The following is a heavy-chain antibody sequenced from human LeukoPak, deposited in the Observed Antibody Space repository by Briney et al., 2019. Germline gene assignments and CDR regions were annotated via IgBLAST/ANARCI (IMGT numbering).Heavy chain of an antibody. J-gene: IGHJ4*02. CDR2: IYHSGST. V-gene: IGHV4-38-2*02. CDR3: ARHRSGWLQSSFDY. D-gene: IGHD5-24*01. Sequence: SETLSLTCTVSGYSISSGYYWGWIRQPPGKGLEWIGSIYHSGSTYYNPSLKSRVTISVDTSKDQFSLKLSSVTAADTAVYYCARHRSGWLQSSFDYWGQGTLVTVSS. CDR1: GYSISSGYY.